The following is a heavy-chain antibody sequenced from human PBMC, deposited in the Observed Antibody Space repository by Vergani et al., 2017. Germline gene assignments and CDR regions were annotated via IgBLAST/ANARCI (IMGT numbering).Heavy chain of an antibody. J-gene: IGHJ4*02. Sequence: QVQLQQWGAGLLKPSETLSLTCAVYGGSFSGYYWSWIRQPPGKGLEWIGEINHSGSTNYNPSLKSRVTISVDTSKNQFSLKLSSLTAADTAVYYCALTGSPGYWGQGTLVTVSS. D-gene: IGHD1-14*01. CDR2: INHSGST. CDR3: ALTGSPGY. V-gene: IGHV4-34*01. CDR1: GGSFSGYY.